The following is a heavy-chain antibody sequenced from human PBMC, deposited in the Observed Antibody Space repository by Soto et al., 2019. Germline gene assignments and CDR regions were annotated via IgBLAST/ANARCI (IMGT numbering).Heavy chain of an antibody. Sequence: SENLSLASAVYGYSVGRGYYWGSIRQSTGKGLEWIGSMYHSGSTHYNSSLKSRATILIDMSKNEFSLKLRSVTAADTAVYYCARGLLVLITAPIPGRFDSWGQGPLVTVSS. J-gene: IGHJ5*01. V-gene: IGHV4-38-2*01. CDR1: GYSVGRGYY. CDR2: MYHSGST. CDR3: ARGLLVLITAPIPGRFDS. D-gene: IGHD2-2*02.